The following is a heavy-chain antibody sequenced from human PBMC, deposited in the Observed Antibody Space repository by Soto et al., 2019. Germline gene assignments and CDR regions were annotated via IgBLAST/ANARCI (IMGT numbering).Heavy chain of an antibody. V-gene: IGHV4-59*01. CDR2: IYYSGST. D-gene: IGHD3-22*01. J-gene: IGHJ4*02. Sequence: QVQLQESGPGLVKPSETLSLTCTVSGGSISSYYWSWIRQPPGKGLEWIGYIYYSGSTNYNPSLKRRVTISVDTSKNPFSLKLSSVTAADTTVYYCAREYYYGSSGSGAFDYWGQGTLVTVSS. CDR1: GGSISSYY. CDR3: AREYYYGSSGSGAFDY.